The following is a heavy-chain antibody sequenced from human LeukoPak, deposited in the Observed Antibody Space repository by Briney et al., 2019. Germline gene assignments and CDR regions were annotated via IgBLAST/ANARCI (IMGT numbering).Heavy chain of an antibody. D-gene: IGHD1-1*01. Sequence: PGGSLRLSCAASGFTFSSYSMNWVRQAPGKGLEWVSSISSSSSYIYYADSVKGRFTISRDNAKNSLYLQMNSLRAEDTAVYYCARTGAPNWNYYYYYYMDVWGKGTTVTVSS. CDR3: ARTGAPNWNYYYYYYMDV. V-gene: IGHV3-21*01. CDR2: ISSSSSYI. J-gene: IGHJ6*03. CDR1: GFTFSSYS.